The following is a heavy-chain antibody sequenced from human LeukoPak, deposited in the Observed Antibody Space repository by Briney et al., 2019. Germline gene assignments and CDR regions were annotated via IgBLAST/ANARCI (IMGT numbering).Heavy chain of an antibody. V-gene: IGHV1-69*08. D-gene: IGHD6-19*01. J-gene: IGHJ4*02. CDR2: IIPMQGTP. CDR3: ARESVAGGFEY. Sequence: GASVTVSCKASGGTFSSYNFIWVRQAPGQGLEWVGGIIPMQGTPNYAQKFQDRVTISADKSTTTVYMALSSLRYEDTAMYYCARESVAGGFEYWGQGTLVTVSS. CDR1: GGTFSSYN.